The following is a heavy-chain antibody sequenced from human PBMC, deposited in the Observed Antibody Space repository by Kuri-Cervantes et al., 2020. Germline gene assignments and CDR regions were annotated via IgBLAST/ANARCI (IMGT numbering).Heavy chain of an antibody. J-gene: IGHJ6*02. D-gene: IGHD6-13*01. CDR3: AKDIRQLVGMDV. V-gene: IGHV3-21*04. Sequence: GGSLRLSCAASGFTFSSYNMNWVRQAPGKGLEWVSSISSSSSYIYYADSVKGRFTISRDNAKNSLYLQMNSLRAEDTALYYCAKDIRQLVGMDVWGQGTTVTVSS. CDR1: GFTFSSYN. CDR2: ISSSSSYI.